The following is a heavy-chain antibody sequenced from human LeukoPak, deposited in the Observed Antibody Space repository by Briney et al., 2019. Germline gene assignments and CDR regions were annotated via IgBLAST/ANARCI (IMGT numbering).Heavy chain of an antibody. Sequence: PSETLSLTCAVYGGSFSGYYWSWIRQPPGKGLEWIGEINHSGSTNYNPSLKSRVTISVDKSKNQFSLNLTSVTAADTAVYYCARAQYSSGWSPFDYWGQGTLVIVSS. D-gene: IGHD6-19*01. J-gene: IGHJ4*02. V-gene: IGHV4-34*01. CDR2: INHSGST. CDR1: GGSFSGYY. CDR3: ARAQYSSGWSPFDY.